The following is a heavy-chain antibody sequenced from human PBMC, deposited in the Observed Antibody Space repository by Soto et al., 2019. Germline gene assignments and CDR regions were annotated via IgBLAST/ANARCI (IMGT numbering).Heavy chain of an antibody. CDR2: IGRDGTEK. Sequence: EVQLVESGGGLVQPGGSLRLSCAASGFTFSNYWMGWVRQAPGKGLEWVANIGRDGTEKFYADSVKGRFSISRDNTKDSVSLKMNSLRGEDTGVYYCAEDKATAWSPNWFDTWGQGTLVTVSS. CDR1: GFTFSNYW. V-gene: IGHV3-7*01. D-gene: IGHD1-26*01. CDR3: AEDKATAWSPNWFDT. J-gene: IGHJ5*02.